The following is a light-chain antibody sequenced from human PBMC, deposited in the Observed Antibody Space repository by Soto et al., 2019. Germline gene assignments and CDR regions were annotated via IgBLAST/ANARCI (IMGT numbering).Light chain of an antibody. CDR1: QSISND. J-gene: IGKJ1*01. CDR2: GAS. Sequence: EIVMTQSPASLSVSPGERAIVSCRAGQSISNDLDWYQQKPGQAPRLLIYGASTRATGVPSRFSGSGSGKEFILTISSLQSEDFGVYYCQQYNNWPMTFGRGTKVEV. CDR3: QQYNNWPMT. V-gene: IGKV3-15*01.